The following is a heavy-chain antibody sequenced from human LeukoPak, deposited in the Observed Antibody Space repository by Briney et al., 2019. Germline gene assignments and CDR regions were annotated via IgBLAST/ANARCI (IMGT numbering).Heavy chain of an antibody. D-gene: IGHD4-23*01. CDR2: IRSDGGEK. J-gene: IGHJ4*02. CDR1: GFTFSNYW. Sequence: PGGSLRLSCATSGFTFSNYWMNWVRQAPGKGLEWVAIIRSDGGEKHYVDSVRGRFTVSRDNAENSLSLQMNSLRAEDTAVYYCATANSGPENWGQGTPVIVSS. V-gene: IGHV3-7*01. CDR3: ATANSGPEN.